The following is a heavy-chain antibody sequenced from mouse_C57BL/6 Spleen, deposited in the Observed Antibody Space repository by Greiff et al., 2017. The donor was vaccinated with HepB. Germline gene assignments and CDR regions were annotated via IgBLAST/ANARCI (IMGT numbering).Heavy chain of an antibody. CDR2: IDPETGGT. J-gene: IGHJ3*01. CDR1: GYTFTDYE. V-gene: IGHV1-15*01. CDR3: TTRLAY. Sequence: VQLQQSGAELVRPGASVTLSCKASGYTFTDYEMHWVKQTPVHGLEWIGAIDPETGGTAYNQKFKGKAILTADKSSSTAYMELRSLISEDSAVYYCTTRLAYWGQGTLVTVSA.